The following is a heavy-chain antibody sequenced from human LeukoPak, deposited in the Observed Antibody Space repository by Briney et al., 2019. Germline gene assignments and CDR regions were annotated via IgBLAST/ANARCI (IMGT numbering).Heavy chain of an antibody. CDR2: IIPIFGTA. D-gene: IGHD2-2*01. Sequence: GASVKVSCKASGGTFSSYAISWVRQAPGQGLEWMGRIIPIFGTANYAQKFQGRVTITTDESTSTAYMELSSLRSEDTAVYYCAGGYCSSTSCYEGGYFDYWGQGTLVTVSS. V-gene: IGHV1-69*05. CDR1: GGTFSSYA. J-gene: IGHJ4*02. CDR3: AGGYCSSTSCYEGGYFDY.